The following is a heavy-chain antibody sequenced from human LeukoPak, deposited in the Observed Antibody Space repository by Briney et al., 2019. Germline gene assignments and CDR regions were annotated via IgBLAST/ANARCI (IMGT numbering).Heavy chain of an antibody. J-gene: IGHJ4*02. CDR1: GFTFSDYS. V-gene: IGHV3-48*02. CDR2: IRSKSTDI. CDR3: ARVGLGYYSGDY. Sequence: GGSLRLSCAGSGFTFSDYSMNWVRQAPGKGLEWISYIRSKSTDIQYAESVKGRFTISRDNAKNSLYLQMNSLRDEDTAVYYCARVGLGYYSGDYWGQGTLVTVSS. D-gene: IGHD3-22*01.